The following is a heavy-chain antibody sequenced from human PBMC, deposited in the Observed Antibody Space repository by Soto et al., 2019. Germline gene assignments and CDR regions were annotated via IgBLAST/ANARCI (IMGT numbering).Heavy chain of an antibody. D-gene: IGHD1-26*01. J-gene: IGHJ2*01. CDR1: GYTFTSYG. V-gene: IGHV1-18*01. CDR3: ARYRGYSPFPYFDL. Sequence: ASVKLSCTASGYTFTSYGISWVRQATGQGLEWMGWISAYNGNTNYAQKLQGRVTMTTDTSTSTAYMELRSLRSDDTAVYYCARYRGYSPFPYFDLWGRGTLVTVSS. CDR2: ISAYNGNT.